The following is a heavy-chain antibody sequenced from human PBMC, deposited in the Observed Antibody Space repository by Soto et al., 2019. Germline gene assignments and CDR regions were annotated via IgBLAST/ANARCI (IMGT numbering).Heavy chain of an antibody. CDR2: IYYSGST. CDR3: ARLRSSCSKDS. CDR1: GGSISSYY. J-gene: IGHJ4*02. V-gene: IGHV4-59*08. Sequence: SETLSLTCTVSGGSISSYYWSWIRQPPGKGLEWIGYIYYSGSTNYNPSLKSRVTISVDTSKNQFSLKLSSVTAADTAVYYCARLRSSCSKDSLGQGTLVPISS. D-gene: IGHD2-15*01.